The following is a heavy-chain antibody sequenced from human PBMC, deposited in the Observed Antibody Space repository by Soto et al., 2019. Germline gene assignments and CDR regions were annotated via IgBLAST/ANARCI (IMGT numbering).Heavy chain of an antibody. V-gene: IGHV1-8*01. CDR1: GYTFTSYD. Sequence: QVQLVQSGAEVKKPGASVKVSCKASGYTFTSYDINWVRQATGQGLEWMGWMNPNSGNTGYAQKFQGRVTMTRNTSISTAYMELSSLRSEDTAVYYCARGIPDYYGSGSYYMFSGGIDYWGQGSLVTVSS. J-gene: IGHJ4*02. D-gene: IGHD3-10*01. CDR2: MNPNSGNT. CDR3: ARGIPDYYGSGSYYMFSGGIDY.